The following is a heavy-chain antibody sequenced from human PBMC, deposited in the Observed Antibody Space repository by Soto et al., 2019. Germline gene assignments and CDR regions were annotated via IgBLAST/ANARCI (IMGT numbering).Heavy chain of an antibody. CDR1: GGSISSGNYY. Sequence: SETLTLTCTVSGGSISSGNYYWSWIRQPPGKGLERIGYMHTSGSTDYNPSLKSRVTISVDTSKNQFSLRLSSVTAADTAVYYCARDNSKDHVDYGGAAFDIWGLGTMVTVSS. V-gene: IGHV4-30-4*01. J-gene: IGHJ3*02. CDR3: ARDNSKDHVDYGGAAFDI. D-gene: IGHD4-17*01. CDR2: MHTSGST.